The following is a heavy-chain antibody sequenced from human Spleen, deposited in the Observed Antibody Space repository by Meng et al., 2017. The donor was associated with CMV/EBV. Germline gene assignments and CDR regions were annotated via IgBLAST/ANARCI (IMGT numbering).Heavy chain of an antibody. CDR3: ARALKRITIFGVARGGMDV. CDR1: GYSISSAYY. CDR2: IYTSGST. J-gene: IGHJ6*02. Sequence: SETLSLTCTVSGYSISSAYYWGWIRQTPGKGLEWIGRIYTSGSTNYNPSLKSRVTMSVDTSKNQFSLKLSSVTAADTAVYYCARALKRITIFGVARGGMDVWGQGTTVTVSS. D-gene: IGHD3-3*01. V-gene: IGHV4-38-2*02.